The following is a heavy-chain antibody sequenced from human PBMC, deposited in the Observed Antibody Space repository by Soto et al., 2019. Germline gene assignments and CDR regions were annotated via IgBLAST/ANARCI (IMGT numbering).Heavy chain of an antibody. CDR1: GRSFSRYS. CDR2: INHRGSN. CDR3: AGVLGTVTTAYFDY. Sequence: SKTLSLHCALFGRSFSRYSLGWIRHPPRKWLEWIGEINHRGSNNYNQSPKHRDTIPVNTPKNQLSRTRSSVTAADTAVYYCAGVLGTVTTAYFDYWGQGTLVTVSS. V-gene: IGHV4-34*01. J-gene: IGHJ4*02. D-gene: IGHD4-4*01.